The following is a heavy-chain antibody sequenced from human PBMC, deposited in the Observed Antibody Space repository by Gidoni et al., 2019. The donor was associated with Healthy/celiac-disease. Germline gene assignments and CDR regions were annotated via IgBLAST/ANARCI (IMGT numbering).Heavy chain of an antibody. CDR1: GFTFSSYA. CDR3: AKGIAAAGGGMAVDY. CDR2: ISGSGGST. D-gene: IGHD6-13*01. J-gene: IGHJ4*02. V-gene: IGHV3-23*01. Sequence: EVQLLESGGGLVQPGGSMRLSCAASGFTFSSYAMSWVRQAPGKGLEWVSAISGSGGSTYYADSVKGRFTISRDNSKNTLYLQMNSLRAEDTAVYYCAKGIAAAGGGMAVDYWGQGTLVTVSS.